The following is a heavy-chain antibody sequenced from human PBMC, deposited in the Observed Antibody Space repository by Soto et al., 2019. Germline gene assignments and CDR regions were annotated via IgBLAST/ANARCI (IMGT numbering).Heavy chain of an antibody. D-gene: IGHD2-21*02. Sequence: GGLLRLSWGASEFTFVGYGISWVRQPPGKGLEWVSGISGSGGGANYVDSVKGRFTISRDNSKDTLYLQMNSLGAEDTAIYYCAKQNGGNSYDTFDIWGQGTMVTVSS. CDR2: ISGSGGGA. V-gene: IGHV3-23*01. CDR1: EFTFVGYG. J-gene: IGHJ3*02. CDR3: AKQNGGNSYDTFDI.